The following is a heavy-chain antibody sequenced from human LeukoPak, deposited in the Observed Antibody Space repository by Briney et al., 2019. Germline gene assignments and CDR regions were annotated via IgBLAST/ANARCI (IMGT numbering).Heavy chain of an antibody. CDR1: GGSLSSGGYS. J-gene: IGHJ3*02. CDR2: IYHSGST. D-gene: IGHD3-10*01. CDR3: ARPYYYGSGSYAFDI. Sequence: SETLCLTCAVPGGSLSSGGYSWSWIRQPPGKGLEWIGYIYHSGSTYYNPSLKSRVTISVDGSKNQFSLKLSSVTAADTAVYYCARPYYYGSGSYAFDIWGQGTMVTVSS. V-gene: IGHV4-30-2*01.